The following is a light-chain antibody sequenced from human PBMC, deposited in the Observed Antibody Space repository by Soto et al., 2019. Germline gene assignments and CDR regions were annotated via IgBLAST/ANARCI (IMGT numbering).Light chain of an antibody. CDR1: QGIRND. J-gene: IGKJ1*01. CDR2: AAS. Sequence: DIQMTQSPSSLSASIGDRVTITCRASQGIRNDLGWYQQKPGKAPKRLIYAASSLQSGVPSMFSFIGSVTEFTLTSSSLQPEDFATYYCLQHITYPPTFGQGTKGEIK. CDR3: LQHITYPPT. V-gene: IGKV1-17*01.